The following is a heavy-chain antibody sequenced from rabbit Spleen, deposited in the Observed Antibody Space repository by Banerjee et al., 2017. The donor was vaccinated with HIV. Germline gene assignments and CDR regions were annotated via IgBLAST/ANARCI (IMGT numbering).Heavy chain of an antibody. CDR2: IDVGRTGRT. J-gene: IGHJ4*01. D-gene: IGHD1-1*01. CDR1: GIDFTKYY. CDR3: VRELVYYFNL. V-gene: IGHV1S45*01. Sequence: QEQLTETGGGLVQPGGSLTLSCKASGIDFTKYYITWVRQAPGKGLEWITCIDVGRTGRTYYASWAKGRFTISRTSSTTVTLQMTSLTVADTATYFCVRELVYYFNLWGPGTLVTVS.